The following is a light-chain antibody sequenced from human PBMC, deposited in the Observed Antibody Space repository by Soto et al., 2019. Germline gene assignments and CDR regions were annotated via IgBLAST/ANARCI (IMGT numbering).Light chain of an antibody. Sequence: QSALSQPASVSGSPGQSITISCTGSSSNVGSYNFVSWYQQHPGKAPKLMIYEGRKRPSGVSDRFSGSKSGNTASLTISGLQPEDEADYYCCSYEGRGTSWVFGGGTKVTVL. J-gene: IGLJ3*02. CDR2: EGR. CDR3: CSYEGRGTSWV. CDR1: SSNVGSYNF. V-gene: IGLV2-23*01.